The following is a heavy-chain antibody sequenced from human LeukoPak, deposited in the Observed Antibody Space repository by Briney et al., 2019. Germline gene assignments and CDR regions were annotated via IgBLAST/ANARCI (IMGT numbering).Heavy chain of an antibody. CDR2: ISSDGTNT. Sequence: PGGSLRLSCAAPGFTFSNYALHWVRQAPGKGLEWVTIISSDGTNTYYADSVKGRFTISRDNSKNTLYLQMNSLRAEDTAVYYCAREDVSGSYPFDYWGQGTLVTVSS. CDR1: GFTFSNYA. V-gene: IGHV3-30-3*01. D-gene: IGHD3-16*02. CDR3: AREDVSGSYPFDY. J-gene: IGHJ4*02.